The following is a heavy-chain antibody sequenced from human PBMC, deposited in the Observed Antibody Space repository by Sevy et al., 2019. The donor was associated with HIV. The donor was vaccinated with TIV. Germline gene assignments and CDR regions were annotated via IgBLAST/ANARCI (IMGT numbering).Heavy chain of an antibody. CDR3: AKSRLLHYYYYMDV. CDR2: IRGSGGST. V-gene: IGHV3-23*01. J-gene: IGHJ6*03. CDR1: GFTFSSYA. Sequence: GGSLRLSCAASGFTFSSYAMSWVRQAPGKGLEWVSAIRGSGGSTYYADSVKGRFTISRDNSKNTQYPQMNSLRAEDTAVYYCAKSRLLHYYYYMDVWGKGTTVTVSS.